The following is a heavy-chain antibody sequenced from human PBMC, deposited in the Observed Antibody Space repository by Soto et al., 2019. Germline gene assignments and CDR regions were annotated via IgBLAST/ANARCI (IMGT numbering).Heavy chain of an antibody. D-gene: IGHD1-26*01. CDR2: LYYSGTA. V-gene: IGHV4-61*01. CDR1: VPSVNRCQHW. CDR3: ARDHRPYDGSVLFDP. J-gene: IGHJ5*01. Sequence: VIQSHTSSPPVPSVNRCQHWLKWHRQTLGQGLEWIGSLYYSGTAKYNPSLQSRVTISLDKSKNQFSLRLISVTAADTAFYYCARDHRPYDGSVLFDPWGQGMRVTVSA.